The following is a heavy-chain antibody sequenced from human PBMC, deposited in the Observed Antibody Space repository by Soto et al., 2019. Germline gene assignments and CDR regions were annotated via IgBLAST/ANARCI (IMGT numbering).Heavy chain of an antibody. J-gene: IGHJ4*02. V-gene: IGHV1-8*01. CDR3: ARDGEYSSSGSFDY. D-gene: IGHD6-6*01. CDR1: GYTFTSYY. Sequence: ASVKVSCKASGYTFTSYYINWVRQATGQGLEWMGWMNPNSFNTGYAQKFQGRVTMTRDTSISTAYMELSSLRSDDTAVYYCARDGEYSSSGSFDYWGQGTLVTVSS. CDR2: MNPNSFNT.